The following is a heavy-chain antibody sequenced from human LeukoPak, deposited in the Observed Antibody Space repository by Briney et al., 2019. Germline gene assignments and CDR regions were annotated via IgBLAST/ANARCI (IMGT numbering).Heavy chain of an antibody. J-gene: IGHJ4*02. D-gene: IGHD6-19*01. Sequence: GGSLRLSCAASGFTFSSYAMHWVRQAPGKGLEWVAVISYDGSNKYYADSVKGRFTISRDNSKNTLYLQMNSLRAEDTALYYCAKDMGSSGWYRPFDYWGQGTLVTVSS. CDR1: GFTFSSYA. CDR3: AKDMGSSGWYRPFDY. V-gene: IGHV3-30*04. CDR2: ISYDGSNK.